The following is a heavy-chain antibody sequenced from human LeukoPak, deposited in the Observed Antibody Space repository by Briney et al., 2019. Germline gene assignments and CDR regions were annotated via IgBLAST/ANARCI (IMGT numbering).Heavy chain of an antibody. CDR2: MNPNSGNT. J-gene: IGHJ4*02. Sequence: ASVKVSCKASGYTFTSYDINWVRQATGQGLEWMGWMNPNSGNTGYAQKFQGRVTMTRNTSISTAYMELSSLRSEDTAVYHCARAKIAVAGYQFQYYFDYWGQGTLVTVSS. D-gene: IGHD6-19*01. CDR3: ARAKIAVAGYQFQYYFDY. V-gene: IGHV1-8*01. CDR1: GYTFTSYD.